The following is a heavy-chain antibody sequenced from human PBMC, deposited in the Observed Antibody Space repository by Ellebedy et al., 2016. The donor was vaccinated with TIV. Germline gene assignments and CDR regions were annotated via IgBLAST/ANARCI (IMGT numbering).Heavy chain of an antibody. J-gene: IGHJ5*02. CDR2: INHSGST. V-gene: IGHV4-34*01. Sequence: SETLSLTXAVYGGSFSGYYWSWIRQPPGKGLEWIGEINHSGSTNYNPSLKSRVTISVDTSKNQFSLKLSSVTAADTAVYYCARGGTRLRRFFNWFDPWGQGTLVTVSS. CDR1: GGSFSGYY. CDR3: ARGGTRLRRFFNWFDP. D-gene: IGHD4-23*01.